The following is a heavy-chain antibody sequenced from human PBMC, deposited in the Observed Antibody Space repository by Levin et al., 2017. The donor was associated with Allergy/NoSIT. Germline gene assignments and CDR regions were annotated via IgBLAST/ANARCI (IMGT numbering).Heavy chain of an antibody. CDR3: AKKKGVASFPNYFDY. Sequence: GESLKISCAASGFTFSSYAMSWVRQAPGKGLEWVSAISGSGGSTYYADSVKGRFTISRDNSKNTLYLQMNSLRAEDTAVYYCAKKKGVASFPNYFDYWGQGTLVTVSS. CDR2: ISGSGGST. V-gene: IGHV3-23*01. CDR1: GFTFSSYA. D-gene: IGHD3-10*01. J-gene: IGHJ4*02.